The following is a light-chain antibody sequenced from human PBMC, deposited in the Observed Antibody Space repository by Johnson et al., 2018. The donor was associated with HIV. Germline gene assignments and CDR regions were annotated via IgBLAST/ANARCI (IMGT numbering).Light chain of an antibody. CDR3: GAWHSSLSGGLYL. V-gene: IGLV1-51*01. CDR1: SSDMGNYA. J-gene: IGLJ1*01. Sequence: QSVLTQPPSVSAAPGQKVTISCSGSSSDMGNYAVSWYQQLPGTAPKLLIYDNNKRPSGIPDRFSGSKSGTSATLGITGLQTGDEADYYCGAWHSSLSGGLYLLGTGTKFTVL. CDR2: DNN.